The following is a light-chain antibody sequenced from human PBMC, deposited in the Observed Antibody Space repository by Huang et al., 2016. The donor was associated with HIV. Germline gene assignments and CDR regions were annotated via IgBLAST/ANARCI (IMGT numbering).Light chain of an antibody. CDR3: QHYDSLPPWT. Sequence: DIQMTQSPSSLSASIGDRVTITCQASQDIGKYLNWYQHKSGQDPKLLIFDASNLQTGVSSRFSGSGSGTDFTFTINTLQPEDIATYYCQHYDSLPPWTFGQGTRVQI. CDR1: QDIGKY. CDR2: DAS. J-gene: IGKJ1*01. V-gene: IGKV1-33*01.